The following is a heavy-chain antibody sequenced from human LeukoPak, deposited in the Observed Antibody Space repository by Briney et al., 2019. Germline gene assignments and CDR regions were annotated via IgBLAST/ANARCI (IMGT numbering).Heavy chain of an antibody. CDR2: ISSSSSTI. CDR1: GFTFSSYS. CDR3: ARGTLNIPGQHGAFDY. Sequence: GGSLRLSCAASGFTFSSYSMNWVRQAPGKGLEWVSYISSSSSTIYYADSVKGRFTISRDNAKNSLYLQMNSLRAEDTAVYYCARGTLNIPGQHGAFDYWGQGTLVTVSS. V-gene: IGHV3-48*01. D-gene: IGHD1-14*01. J-gene: IGHJ4*02.